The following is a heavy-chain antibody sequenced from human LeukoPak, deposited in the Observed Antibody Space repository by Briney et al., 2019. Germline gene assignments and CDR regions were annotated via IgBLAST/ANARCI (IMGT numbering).Heavy chain of an antibody. J-gene: IGHJ4*02. V-gene: IGHV4-59*12. CDR3: ARGGGSSGFEEDY. Sequence: PSETLSLTCTVSGGSISSYYWSWIRQPPGKGLDWIGYIYYSGSTNYSPSLKSRVTISVDRSKNQFSLKLSSVTAADTAVYYCARGGGSSGFEEDYWGQGTLVTVSS. D-gene: IGHD3-22*01. CDR2: IYYSGST. CDR1: GGSISSYY.